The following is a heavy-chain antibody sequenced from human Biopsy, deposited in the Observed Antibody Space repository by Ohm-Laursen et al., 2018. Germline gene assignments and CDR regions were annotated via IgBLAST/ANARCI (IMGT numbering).Heavy chain of an antibody. J-gene: IGHJ6*02. D-gene: IGHD6-6*01. V-gene: IGHV3-21*01. Sequence: SLRLSRTASVFSVSSYDMNWVRQAPGKGLEWISYISETSSHIYDADSVRGRFTVARDIAKNSLYLQLNRLRVEDTAVYYCARDSSRRAREGGMDVWGQGTTVTVSS. CDR3: ARDSSRRAREGGMDV. CDR1: VFSVSSYD. CDR2: ISETSSHI.